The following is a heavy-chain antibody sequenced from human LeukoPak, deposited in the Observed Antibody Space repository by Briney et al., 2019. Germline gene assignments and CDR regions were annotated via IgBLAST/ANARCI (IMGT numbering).Heavy chain of an antibody. J-gene: IGHJ4*02. D-gene: IGHD2-15*01. Sequence: PSETLSLTCAVSGGSISSSNWWSWVRQPPGKGLEWIGEIYHSGSTNYNPSLKSRVTISVDKFKNQFSLKLSSVTAADTAVYYCASGGYCSGGSCGIDYWGQGTLVTVSS. V-gene: IGHV4-4*02. CDR3: ASGGYCSGGSCGIDY. CDR2: IYHSGST. CDR1: GGSISSSNW.